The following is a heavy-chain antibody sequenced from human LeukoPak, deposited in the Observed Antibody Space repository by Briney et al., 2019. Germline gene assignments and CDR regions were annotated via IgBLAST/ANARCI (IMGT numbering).Heavy chain of an antibody. CDR1: GFTFSSYS. D-gene: IGHD4-17*01. J-gene: IGHJ4*02. Sequence: GGSLRLSCAASGFTFSSYSMNWVRQAPGKGLEWVSSISGSSSYVYYADSVKGRFTISRDNAKNSLYLQMNSLRAEDTAVYYCARIGESWPVTTYYFDYWGQGTLVTVSS. CDR2: ISGSSSYV. V-gene: IGHV3-21*01. CDR3: ARIGESWPVTTYYFDY.